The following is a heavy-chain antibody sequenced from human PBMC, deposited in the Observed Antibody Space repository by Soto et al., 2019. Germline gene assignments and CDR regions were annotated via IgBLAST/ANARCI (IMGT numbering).Heavy chain of an antibody. Sequence: QVQLVQSGAEVKKPGASVKVSCKASGYTFTSYAMHWVRQAPGQRLEWMGWINAGNGNTKYSQKFQGRVTITRATSASTAYMELSSLRSEDTAVYYCARSGDRYYYYYMDVWGKGTTVTVSS. CDR1: GYTFTSYA. CDR3: ARSGDRYYYYYMDV. J-gene: IGHJ6*03. V-gene: IGHV1-3*01. CDR2: INAGNGNT. D-gene: IGHD4-17*01.